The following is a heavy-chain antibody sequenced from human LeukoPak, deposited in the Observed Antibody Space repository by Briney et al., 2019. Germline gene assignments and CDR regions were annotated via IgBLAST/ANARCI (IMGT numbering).Heavy chain of an antibody. CDR2: IYSGGST. J-gene: IGHJ4*02. Sequence: GGSLRLSCAASGFTFSSNYMSWVCQAPGKGLEWVSVIYSGGSTYYSDSVKGRFTISRDNSKNTPYLQMNSLRAEDTAVYYCARYSGYDYVGQLNWGQGTLVTVSS. CDR3: ARYSGYDYVGQLN. D-gene: IGHD5-12*01. V-gene: IGHV3-53*01. CDR1: GFTFSSNY.